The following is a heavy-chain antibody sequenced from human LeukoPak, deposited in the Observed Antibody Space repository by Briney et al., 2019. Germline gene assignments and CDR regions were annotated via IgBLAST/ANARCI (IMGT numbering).Heavy chain of an antibody. CDR2: ISNDGSDK. D-gene: IGHD1/OR15-1a*01. J-gene: IGHJ6*03. CDR1: RFTFSTYA. V-gene: IGHV3-30*04. CDR3: ARTGTTFSYYYYYMDV. Sequence: GGSLRLSCTASRFTFSTYAMHWVRQAPGKGLEWVSVISNDGSDKYYADSVRGRFTISRDNSRNTLYLQMNSLRAEDSAVYYCARTGTTFSYYYYYMDVWGKGTTVTVSS.